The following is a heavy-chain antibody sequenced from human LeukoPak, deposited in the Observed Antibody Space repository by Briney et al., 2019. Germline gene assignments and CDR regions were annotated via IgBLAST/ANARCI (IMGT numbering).Heavy chain of an antibody. CDR3: ARIGGSGTYWDY. J-gene: IGHJ4*02. D-gene: IGHD3-10*01. V-gene: IGHV3-72*01. Sequence: PGGSLRLSCVASGFSFSAYYMDWVRQTPGQGLEWVGRIRDKGHSYTTEYAAPVRGRFTISGDESKNSLFLQMNSLRAEDTAVYYCARIGGSGTYWDYWGQGTLVTVSS. CDR1: GFSFSAYY. CDR2: IRDKGHSYTT.